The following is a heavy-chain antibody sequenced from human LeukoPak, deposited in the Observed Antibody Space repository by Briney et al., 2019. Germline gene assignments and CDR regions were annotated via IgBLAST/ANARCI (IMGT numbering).Heavy chain of an antibody. CDR2: IYYSGST. CDR1: GGSISSYY. D-gene: IGHD3-16*01. V-gene: IGHV4-59*01. CDR3: AREGGHGAFGI. Sequence: PSQTLSLTCTVSGGSISSYYWSWIRQPPGKGLEWIGYIYYSGSTNYNPSLKSRVTISVDTSKNQFSLKLSSVTAADTAVYYCAREGGHGAFGIWGQGTMVTVSS. J-gene: IGHJ3*02.